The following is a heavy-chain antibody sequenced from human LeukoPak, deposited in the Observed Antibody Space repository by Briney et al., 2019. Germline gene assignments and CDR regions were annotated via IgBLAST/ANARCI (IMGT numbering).Heavy chain of an antibody. J-gene: IGHJ4*02. V-gene: IGHV3-30*02. CDR3: AKDPCYYDSSGYSPFDY. Sequence: GGSLKLSCEAPGFTSGGYGRHWFGRAPGKGLWWVAFIRYDGSNKYYADSVKGRFTISRDNSKNKLYLQMNSLRAEDTAVYYCAKDPCYYDSSGYSPFDYWGQGTLVTVSS. CDR2: IRYDGSNK. D-gene: IGHD3-22*01. CDR1: GFTSGGYG.